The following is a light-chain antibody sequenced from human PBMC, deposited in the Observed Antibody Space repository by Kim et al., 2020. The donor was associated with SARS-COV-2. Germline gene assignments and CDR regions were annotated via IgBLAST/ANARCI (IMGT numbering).Light chain of an antibody. Sequence: VSPGKTASITCSGDKLGDKYSCWYQQKAGQSPVLVIYQDSKRPSGIPERFSGSNSGNTATLTISGTQAMDEADYFCQAWDSSTAVFGGGTQLTVL. J-gene: IGLJ2*01. CDR3: QAWDSSTAV. CDR2: QDS. CDR1: KLGDKY. V-gene: IGLV3-1*01.